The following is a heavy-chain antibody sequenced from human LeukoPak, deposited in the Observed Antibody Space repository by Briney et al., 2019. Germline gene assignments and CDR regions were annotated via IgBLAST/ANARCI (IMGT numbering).Heavy chain of an antibody. V-gene: IGHV1-24*01. Sequence: ASVKVSCKVSGYTLSELPIHWVRQAPGKGLQWMGGFDPEEGKTIYEETFQGRVNMTEDTSTDTAYMDPSSLRSDDTAIYYRATARQFSYYGLDVWGQGTTVTVSS. D-gene: IGHD5-24*01. J-gene: IGHJ6*02. CDR3: ATARQFSYYGLDV. CDR2: FDPEEGKT. CDR1: GYTLSELP.